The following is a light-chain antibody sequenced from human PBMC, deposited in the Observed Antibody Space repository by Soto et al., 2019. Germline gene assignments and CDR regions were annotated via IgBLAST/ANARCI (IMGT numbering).Light chain of an antibody. CDR3: QQYDTWHVWT. J-gene: IGKJ1*01. V-gene: IGKV3-15*01. CDR2: GAS. CDR1: QNVSSN. Sequence: IVLTQSPATLSVSPGEKATLSCRASQNVSSNLACYQQKPRQAPRLLMYGASTRATAIPARFSGSGSGTEFTLNITSLQAEDIAVYYCQQYDTWHVWTFGQGTKVEI.